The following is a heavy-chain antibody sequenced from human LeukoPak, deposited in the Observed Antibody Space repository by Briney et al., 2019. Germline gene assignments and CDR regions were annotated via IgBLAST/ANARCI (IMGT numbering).Heavy chain of an antibody. CDR1: GGLISSYY. CDR2: ISYSGST. CDR3: ARRYCSNSNCYFDY. V-gene: IGHV4-59*01. D-gene: IGHD2-2*01. Sequence: ASETLSLTCTVSGGLISSYYWSWIRQPPGKGLEWIGYISYSGSTNYNPPLKSRLTISVDTSKNQFSLKLSSVTAAYTAVYYCARRYCSNSNCYFDYWGQGTLVTVSS. J-gene: IGHJ4*02.